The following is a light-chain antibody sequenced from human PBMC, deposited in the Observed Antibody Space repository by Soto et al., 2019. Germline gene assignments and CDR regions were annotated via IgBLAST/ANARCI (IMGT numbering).Light chain of an antibody. CDR1: SSDVGGYNY. V-gene: IGLV2-14*01. CDR3: SSYTSSCSRA. CDR2: DVS. J-gene: IGLJ1*01. Sequence: SELHQSASVSGFHVQSITISCNGTSSDVGGYNYVSWYQQHPGKAPKLMIYDVSNRPSGVSNRFSGSKSGNTASLTISGLQAEDEADYYCSSYTSSCSRAFGTGTKFTVL.